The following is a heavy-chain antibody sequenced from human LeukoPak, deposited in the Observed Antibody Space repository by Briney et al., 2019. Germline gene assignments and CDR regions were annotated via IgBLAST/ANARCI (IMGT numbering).Heavy chain of an antibody. J-gene: IGHJ3*02. CDR3: PRHTHYGGNDSSDAFDI. Sequence: GSSVNVSRKGSLGRVSSCALLGLGQAPGQGLEWMGGIIPILGTPNNAHKLKGRVTIHADEPTSTAYMDLSSLRSEATAVYYCPRHTHYGGNDSSDAFDIWGQATMVTVS. CDR2: IIPILGTP. D-gene: IGHD4-23*01. V-gene: IGHV1-69*01. CDR1: LGRVSSCA.